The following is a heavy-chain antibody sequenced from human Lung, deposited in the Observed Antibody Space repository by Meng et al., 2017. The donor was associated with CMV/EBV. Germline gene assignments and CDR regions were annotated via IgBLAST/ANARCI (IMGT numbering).Heavy chain of an antibody. Sequence: SGFPFNTFSLPWVRQAPGKGLEWVSSIGGSGTSTYYADSVEGRFTISRDNSRDTLFLEMNSLRAEDTAVYYCAKYAYESGRGYYPAGWGQGALVTVSS. D-gene: IGHD3-22*01. CDR1: GFPFNTFS. J-gene: IGHJ4*02. V-gene: IGHV3-23*01. CDR2: IGGSGTST. CDR3: AKYAYESGRGYYPAG.